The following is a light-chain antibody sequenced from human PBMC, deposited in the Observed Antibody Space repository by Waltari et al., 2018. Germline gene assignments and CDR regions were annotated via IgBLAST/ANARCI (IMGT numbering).Light chain of an antibody. J-gene: IGLJ2*01. CDR1: SGYTNYA. CDR3: QTWGSGIVV. Sequence: QLVLTQSPPASASLGATVKLTCTLSSGYTNYAIAWHQQESEKGPHFLMKVNSDGSQNRGDGFPDRLSGSSSGAERYLTIAILQSENEDEYYCQTWGSGIVVFGGGTKLTVL. CDR2: VNSDGSQ. V-gene: IGLV4-69*01.